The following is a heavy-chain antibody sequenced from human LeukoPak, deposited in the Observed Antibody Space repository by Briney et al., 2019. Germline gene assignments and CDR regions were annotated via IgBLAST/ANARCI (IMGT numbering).Heavy chain of an antibody. CDR1: GFTFSSYS. J-gene: IGHJ4*02. CDR2: ISSSSSYI. Sequence: PGGSLRLSCAASGFTFSSYSMNWVRQAPGKGLEWVSSISSSSSYIYYADSVKGRFTISRDNAKNSLYLQMNSLRAEDTAVYYCASNYDFWSGYYSDYWGQGTLVTVSS. V-gene: IGHV3-21*01. CDR3: ASNYDFWSGYYSDY. D-gene: IGHD3-3*01.